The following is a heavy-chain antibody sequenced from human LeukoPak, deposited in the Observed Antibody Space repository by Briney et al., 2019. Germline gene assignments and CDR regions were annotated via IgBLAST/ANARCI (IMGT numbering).Heavy chain of an antibody. D-gene: IGHD5-12*01. J-gene: IGHJ5*02. Sequence: SETLSLTCTVSGGSISSYYWSWIRQPPGKGLEWIGYIYYSGSTNYNPSLKSRVAISVDTSKNQFSLKLSSVTAADTAVYYCARARGYSGYDAGDLWGQGTLVTVSS. CDR2: IYYSGST. CDR3: ARARGYSGYDAGDL. V-gene: IGHV4-59*01. CDR1: GGSISSYY.